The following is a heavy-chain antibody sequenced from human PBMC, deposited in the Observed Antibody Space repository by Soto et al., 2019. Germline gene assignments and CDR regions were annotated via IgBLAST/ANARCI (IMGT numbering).Heavy chain of an antibody. D-gene: IGHD5-18*01. J-gene: IGHJ5*02. CDR3: ARHVSGRDTAMVNWFDP. CDR1: GGSISSSSYY. V-gene: IGHV4-39*01. Sequence: SETLSLTCTVSGGSISSSSYYWVWIRQPPGKGLEWIGSIYYSGSTYYNPSLKSRVTISVDTSKNQFSLKLSSVTAADTAVYYCARHVSGRDTAMVNWFDPWGQGTLVTVSS. CDR2: IYYSGST.